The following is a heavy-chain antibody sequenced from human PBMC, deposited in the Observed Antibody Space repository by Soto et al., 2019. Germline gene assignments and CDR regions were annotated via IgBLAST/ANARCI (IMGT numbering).Heavy chain of an antibody. D-gene: IGHD2-8*01. CDR2: LNPSGSNT. CDR1: GLTLSRHA. V-gene: IGHV3-23*01. Sequence: GGSLRLSCAASGLTLSRHAMTWACQAPGKGLEWVATLNPSGSNTHYADSVKGRFTISRDNSRNTVDLQMNNLRAEDTALYYRVSWVSAHFDYWGQGTLVTVSS. CDR3: VSWVSAHFDY. J-gene: IGHJ4*02.